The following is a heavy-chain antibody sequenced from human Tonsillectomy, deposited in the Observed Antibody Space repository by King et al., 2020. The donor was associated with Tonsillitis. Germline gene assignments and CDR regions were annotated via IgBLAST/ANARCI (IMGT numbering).Heavy chain of an antibody. D-gene: IGHD3-22*01. V-gene: IGHV1-18*01. CDR1: GYTFSSYG. J-gene: IGHJ4*02. Sequence: VQLVQSGAEVKKPGASVKVSCKASGYTFSSYGISWVRQAPGQGLEWMGWISAYNGNTNYAQELQGRVTMTTDTSTSTAYMELRSLRSDDTAVYYCARDPLGYYDSSGYMDYWGQGTLVTVSS. CDR3: ARDPLGYYDSSGYMDY. CDR2: ISAYNGNT.